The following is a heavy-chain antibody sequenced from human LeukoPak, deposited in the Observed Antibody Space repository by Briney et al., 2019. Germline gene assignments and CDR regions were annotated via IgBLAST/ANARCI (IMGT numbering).Heavy chain of an antibody. V-gene: IGHV4-31*03. CDR3: ARGIGSGWYGLKASSYFDY. CDR2: IYYSGST. Sequence: SQTLSLTCTGSGGSISSGGYYWSWIRQHPGKGPEWIGYIYYSGSTYYNPSLKSRVTISVDTSKNQFSLKLSSVTAADTAVYYCARGIGSGWYGLKASSYFDYWGQGTLVTVSS. J-gene: IGHJ4*02. D-gene: IGHD6-19*01. CDR1: GGSISSGGYY.